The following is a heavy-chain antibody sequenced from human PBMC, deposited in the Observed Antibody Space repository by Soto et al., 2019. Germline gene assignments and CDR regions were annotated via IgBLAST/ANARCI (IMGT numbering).Heavy chain of an antibody. CDR1: GYTFTGYD. CDR2: INPNSGGT. CDR3: ARDPGSSGWYGGWFDP. Sequence: ASVKVSCKASGYTFTGYDMHWVRQAPGQGLEWMGWINPNSGGTNYAQKFQGRVTMTRDTSISTAYMELSRLRSDDTAVYYCARDPGSSGWYGGWFDPWGQGTLVTVSS. D-gene: IGHD6-19*01. V-gene: IGHV1-2*02. J-gene: IGHJ5*02.